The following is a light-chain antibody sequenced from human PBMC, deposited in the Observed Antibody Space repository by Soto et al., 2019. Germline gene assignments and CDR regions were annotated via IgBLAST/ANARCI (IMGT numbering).Light chain of an antibody. CDR2: GAS. J-gene: IGKJ1*01. V-gene: IGKV3-20*01. Sequence: EIVLTQSPGSLSLSPGERATLACRASQSVSSSFFAWYQQKPGQAPRLLIYGASSRATGIPDRFSGSGSGRDFTLTISRLVPEDVAVYYCQQYDISRMFGQGTKVEIK. CDR1: QSVSSSF. CDR3: QQYDISRM.